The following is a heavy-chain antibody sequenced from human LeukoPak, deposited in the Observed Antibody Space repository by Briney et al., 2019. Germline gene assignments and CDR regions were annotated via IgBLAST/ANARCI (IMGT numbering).Heavy chain of an antibody. V-gene: IGHV1-2*02. J-gene: IGHJ4*02. CDR1: RYTFTGYY. CDR2: IIPNSGVT. D-gene: IGHD6-19*01. CDR3: AKGLYSSGWYYFDS. Sequence: ASVKVSCKASRYTFTGYYIHWVRQAPGQGLEWMGWIIPNSGVTNYAQKFQGRVTMARDTSISTAYMELSRLRSDDTAVYYCAKGLYSSGWYYFDSWGQGTLVTVSS.